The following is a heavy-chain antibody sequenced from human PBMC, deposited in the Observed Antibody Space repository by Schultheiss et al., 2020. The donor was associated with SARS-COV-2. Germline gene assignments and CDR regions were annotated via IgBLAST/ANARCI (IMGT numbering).Heavy chain of an antibody. V-gene: IGHV3-21*04. J-gene: IGHJ4*02. D-gene: IGHD6-6*01. CDR3: TTDAEYSSSSVIDY. CDR1: GFIFSDYS. Sequence: GGSLRLSCAASGFIFSDYSMNWVRQAPGKGLEWVSSTNSLSNYIYYSDSVKGRFTISRDNAKNSLYLQMNSLRAEDTAVYYCTTDAEYSSSSVIDYWGQGTLVTVSS. CDR2: TNSLSNYI.